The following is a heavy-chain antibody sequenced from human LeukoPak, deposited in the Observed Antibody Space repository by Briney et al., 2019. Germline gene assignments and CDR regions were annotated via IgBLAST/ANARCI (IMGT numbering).Heavy chain of an antibody. CDR2: ISSDGRIT. CDR3: ARVSGWYWFDQ. Sequence: GGSLTLSCAGSGYTFSSYAMHWVRQAPGKGLEYVAAISSDGRITYYANFVKGRFTISRDNSKNTLYLQMGSLRTEDMAVYFCARVSGWYWFDQWGQGTLVTVSS. V-gene: IGHV3-64*01. J-gene: IGHJ5*02. D-gene: IGHD6-19*01. CDR1: GYTFSSYA.